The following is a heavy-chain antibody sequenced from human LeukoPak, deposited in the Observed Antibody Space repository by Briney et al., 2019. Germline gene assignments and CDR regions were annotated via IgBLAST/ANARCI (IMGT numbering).Heavy chain of an antibody. CDR3: ARDSSRYYFDY. CDR2: ISAYNGNT. D-gene: IGHD3-16*02. Sequence: ASVNVSCTCSGYTFTDYGLSWVRQAPGQGLEWMGWISAYNGNTNYAQKLQGRVTITTDTSTSTAYMELRSLRSDDTAVYYCARDSSRYYFDYWGQGTLVTVSS. V-gene: IGHV1-18*04. CDR1: GYTFTDYG. J-gene: IGHJ4*02.